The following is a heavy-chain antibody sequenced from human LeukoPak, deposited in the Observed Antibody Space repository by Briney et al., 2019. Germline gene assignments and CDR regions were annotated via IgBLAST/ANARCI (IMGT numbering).Heavy chain of an antibody. CDR1: GFTFDDYA. J-gene: IGHJ6*02. CDR2: ISWNSGSI. D-gene: IGHD2-2*01. V-gene: IGHV3-9*01. Sequence: GGSLRLSCAASGFTFDDYAMHWVRQAPGKGLEWVSGISWNSGSIGYADSVKGRFTISRDNAKNSLYLQMNSLRAEDTALYYCAKDTPHCSSTSCYSYYGMDVWGQGTTVTVSS. CDR3: AKDTPHCSSTSCYSYYGMDV.